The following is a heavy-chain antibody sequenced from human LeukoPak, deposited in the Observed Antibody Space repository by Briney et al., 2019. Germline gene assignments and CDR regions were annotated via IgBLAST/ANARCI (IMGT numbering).Heavy chain of an antibody. V-gene: IGHV4-31*03. CDR1: GGSISSGGYY. CDR2: IYYSGST. Sequence: PSQTLSLTCTVSGGSISSGGYYWSWIRQHPGKGLEWIGYIYYSGSTYYNPSLKSRVTISVDTSKNQFSLKLSSVTAADTAVYYCARNIYYYDSSGYPPLGYWGQGTLVTVSS. D-gene: IGHD3-22*01. CDR3: ARNIYYYDSSGYPPLGY. J-gene: IGHJ4*02.